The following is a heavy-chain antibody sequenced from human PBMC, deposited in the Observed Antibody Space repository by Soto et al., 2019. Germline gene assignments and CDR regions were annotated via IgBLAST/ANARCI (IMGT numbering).Heavy chain of an antibody. J-gene: IGHJ4*02. D-gene: IGHD3-9*01. V-gene: IGHV4-34*01. CDR1: GGSFSDYY. CDR3: ARGLKSRLIGYYKGFDS. Sequence: PSETLSLTCAVYGGSFSDYYWNWIRQPPGKGLEWIGEINYSGSTNFNPSLKSRVTMSVDTSKNQFSLKLSSVTAADTAVYSCARGLKSRLIGYYKGFDSWGQGALVNVSS. CDR2: INYSGST.